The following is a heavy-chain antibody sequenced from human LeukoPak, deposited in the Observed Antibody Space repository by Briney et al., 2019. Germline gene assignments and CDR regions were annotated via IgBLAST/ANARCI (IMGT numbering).Heavy chain of an antibody. CDR3: ARRVPALNFDI. V-gene: IGHV1-3*01. CDR2: INAGNGNT. J-gene: IGHJ3*02. Sequence: ASVKVSCKASGYTFTSCAMHWVRQAPGQRLEWMGWINAGNGNTKYSQKFQGRVTITRDTSASTAYMELSSLRSEDTAVYYCARRVPALNFDIWGQGTMVTVSS. D-gene: IGHD2-2*01. CDR1: GYTFTSCA.